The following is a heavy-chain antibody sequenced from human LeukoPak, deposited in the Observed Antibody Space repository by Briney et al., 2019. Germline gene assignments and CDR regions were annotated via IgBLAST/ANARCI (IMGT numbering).Heavy chain of an antibody. D-gene: IGHD4-11*01. Sequence: VASAKVSCKASGYTFTGYYMHWVRQAPGQGLEWMGRINPNSGGTNYAQKFQGRVTMTRDTSISTAYMELSRLRSDDTAVYYCARLRSTTAHPYYYYGMDVWGQGTTVTVSS. CDR1: GYTFTGYY. J-gene: IGHJ6*02. CDR3: ARLRSTTAHPYYYYGMDV. CDR2: INPNSGGT. V-gene: IGHV1-2*06.